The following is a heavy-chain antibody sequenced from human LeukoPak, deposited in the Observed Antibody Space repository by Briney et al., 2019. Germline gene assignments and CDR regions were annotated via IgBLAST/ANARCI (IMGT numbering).Heavy chain of an antibody. Sequence: GASVKVSCKASGYTFTSYYMHWVRQAPGQGLEWMGIINPSGGSTSYAQKFQGRVTMTRDMSTSTVYMELSSLRSEDTAVYYCAKGSGLAGDAFDIWGQGTMVTVSS. J-gene: IGHJ3*02. CDR1: GYTFTSYY. CDR3: AKGSGLAGDAFDI. CDR2: INPSGGST. V-gene: IGHV1-46*01.